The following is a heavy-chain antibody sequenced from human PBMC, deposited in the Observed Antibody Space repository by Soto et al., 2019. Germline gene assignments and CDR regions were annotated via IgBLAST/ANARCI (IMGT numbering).Heavy chain of an antibody. V-gene: IGHV4-31*03. Sequence: PSETLSLTCTVSGGSITSRSYYCNWIRHLPGKGLECIGYIFYTGSTYYNPSLKSRLTMSIDTSKNQFSLKLNSVTAADTAVYYCAREGRGSGGMRDNWFDPWGQGTLVTVSS. CDR3: AREGRGSGGMRDNWFDP. D-gene: IGHD3-10*01. J-gene: IGHJ5*02. CDR1: GGSITSRSYY. CDR2: IFYTGST.